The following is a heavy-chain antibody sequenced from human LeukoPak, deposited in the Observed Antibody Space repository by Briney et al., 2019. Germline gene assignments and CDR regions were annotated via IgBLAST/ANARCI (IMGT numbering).Heavy chain of an antibody. D-gene: IGHD1-26*01. CDR2: IYYSGST. CDR3: ASFRATSAFDI. CDR1: GGSISSYY. V-gene: IGHV4-59*08. J-gene: IGHJ3*02. Sequence: SETLSLTCTVSGGSISSYYWSWIRQPPGKGLEWIGYIYYSGSTNYNPSLKSRVTISVDTSKNQFSLKLSSVTAADTAAYYCASFRATSAFDIWGQGTMVTVSS.